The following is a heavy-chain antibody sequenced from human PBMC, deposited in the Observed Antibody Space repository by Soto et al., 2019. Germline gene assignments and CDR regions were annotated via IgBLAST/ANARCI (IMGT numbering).Heavy chain of an antibody. Sequence: QLQLQESGPGLVKPSETLSLTCTVSGGSISSSTYYWGWIRQPPGRGLEWIGCIYYGGSTYYNPSLKSRVTISVDTSKNQFSLKLSSVTAADTAVYDCAHVAVAGTAIDPWGQGTLVTVSS. D-gene: IGHD6-19*01. V-gene: IGHV4-39*01. CDR2: IYYGGST. CDR1: GGSISSSTYY. CDR3: AHVAVAGTAIDP. J-gene: IGHJ5*02.